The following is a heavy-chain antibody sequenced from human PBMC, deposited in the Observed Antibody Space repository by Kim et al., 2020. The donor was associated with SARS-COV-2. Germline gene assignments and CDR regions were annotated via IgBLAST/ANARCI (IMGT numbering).Heavy chain of an antibody. V-gene: IGHV3-23*01. CDR2: RVSGRNT. J-gene: IGHJ4*02. CDR3: AASDY. Sequence: RVSGRNTPYADSVKGRFTISRDNSRNTVYLQMYSPRAEDTAVYYCAASDYWGQGTLVTVSS.